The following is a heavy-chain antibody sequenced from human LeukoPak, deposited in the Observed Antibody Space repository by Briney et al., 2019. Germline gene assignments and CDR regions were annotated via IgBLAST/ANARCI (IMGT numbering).Heavy chain of an antibody. D-gene: IGHD3-22*01. V-gene: IGHV4-39*01. Sequence: SETLSLTCTVSGGSISSYYWSWIRQPPGKGLEWIGSIYYSGSTYYNPSLKSRVTISVDTSKNQFSLKLSSVTAADTAVYYCARPYDSSGYYRSPWFDPWGQGTLVTVSS. CDR3: ARPYDSSGYYRSPWFDP. CDR1: GGSISSYY. J-gene: IGHJ5*02. CDR2: IYYSGST.